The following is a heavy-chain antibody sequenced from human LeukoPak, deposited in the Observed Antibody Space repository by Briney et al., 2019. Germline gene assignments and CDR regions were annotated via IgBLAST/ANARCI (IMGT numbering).Heavy chain of an antibody. CDR1: GYTFTNYA. V-gene: IGHV1-2*02. J-gene: IGHJ4*02. CDR2: INPNSGGT. D-gene: IGHD3-22*01. Sequence: ASVKVSCKASGYTFTNYAVTWVRQAPGQGLEWMGWINPNSGGTNYAQKFQGRVTMTRDTSISTAYMELSRLRSDDTAVYYCARGHTHTYYYDSSGYSDLDYWGQGTLVTVSS. CDR3: ARGHTHTYYYDSSGYSDLDY.